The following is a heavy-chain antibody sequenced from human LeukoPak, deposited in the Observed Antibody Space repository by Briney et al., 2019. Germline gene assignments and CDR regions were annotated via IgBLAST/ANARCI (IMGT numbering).Heavy chain of an antibody. CDR3: AKGGNTAMVREYFDY. Sequence: PGGSLRLSCAASGFTFSSYAMSWVRQAPGKGLEWVSAISGSGGSTYYADSVKGRFTISSDNSKNTLYLQMNSLRAEDTAVYYCAKGGNTAMVREYFDYWGQGTLVTVSS. CDR1: GFTFSSYA. J-gene: IGHJ4*02. V-gene: IGHV3-23*01. CDR2: ISGSGGST. D-gene: IGHD5-18*01.